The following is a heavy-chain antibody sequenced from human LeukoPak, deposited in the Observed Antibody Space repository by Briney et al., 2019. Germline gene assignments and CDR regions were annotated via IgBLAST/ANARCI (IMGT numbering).Heavy chain of an antibody. D-gene: IGHD6-19*01. CDR1: GLTFSSSW. Sequence: PGGSLRLSCAVSGLTFSSSWMDWVRQAPGKGLEWVAVISYDGSNKYYADSVKGRFTISRDNSKNTLYLQMNSLRAEDTAVYYCVRGEYSSGWYYFDYWGQGTLVTVSS. CDR3: VRGEYSSGWYYFDY. J-gene: IGHJ4*02. V-gene: IGHV3-30*03. CDR2: ISYDGSNK.